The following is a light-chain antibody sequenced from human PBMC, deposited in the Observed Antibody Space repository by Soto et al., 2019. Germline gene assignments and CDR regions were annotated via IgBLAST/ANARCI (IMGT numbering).Light chain of an antibody. CDR1: QSVSSSY. V-gene: IGKV3-20*01. CDR3: QQYGSSSLYT. CDR2: GAS. J-gene: IGKJ2*01. Sequence: EIVLTQSPGTLSLSPGERATLSCRASQSVSSSYLAWYQQKPGQAPLLLIYGASSRATGIPDRFSGSGAWTDFTLTISRLEPADFAVYYCQQYGSSSLYTFGQGTKVEIK.